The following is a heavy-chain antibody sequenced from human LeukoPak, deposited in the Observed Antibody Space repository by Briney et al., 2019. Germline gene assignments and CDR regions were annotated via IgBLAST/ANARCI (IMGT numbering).Heavy chain of an antibody. V-gene: IGHV1-24*01. Sequence: ASVKVSCKVSGYTLTELSIHWVRQAPGKGLEWMGGFDPENGETIYAQKFQGRVTMTEDTSTDTAYMELSSLRSEDTAVYYCARDQGYDILTGYYSRVYYFDYWGQGTLVTVSS. CDR2: FDPENGET. CDR1: GYTLTELS. CDR3: ARDQGYDILTGYYSRVYYFDY. J-gene: IGHJ4*02. D-gene: IGHD3-9*01.